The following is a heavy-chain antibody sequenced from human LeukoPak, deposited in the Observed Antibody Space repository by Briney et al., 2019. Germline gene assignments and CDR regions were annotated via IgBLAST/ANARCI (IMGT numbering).Heavy chain of an antibody. D-gene: IGHD5-24*01. CDR2: ISWNSGSI. J-gene: IGHJ3*02. Sequence: GGSLRLSCAASGVTFDDYAMHWVRQAPGKGLEWVSGISWNSGSIGYADSVKGRFTISRDNAKNSLYLQMNSLRAEDTALYYCAKSGGYNSLDAFDIWGQGTMVTVSS. CDR1: GVTFDDYA. CDR3: AKSGGYNSLDAFDI. V-gene: IGHV3-9*01.